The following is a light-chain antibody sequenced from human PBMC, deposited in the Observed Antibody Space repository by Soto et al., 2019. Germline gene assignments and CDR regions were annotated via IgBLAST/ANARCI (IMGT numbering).Light chain of an antibody. CDR1: SSDVGVYNY. J-gene: IGLJ1*01. CDR3: SSYTSSSTYV. Sequence: QSALTQPASVSGSPGQSITIAYTRTSSDVGVYNYVSWYQQYPGKAPRLVISDVSNRPSGVSNRFSGSKSGNSASLTISGLQAEDEADYYCSSYTSSSTYVFGTGTKVTVL. V-gene: IGLV2-14*01. CDR2: DVS.